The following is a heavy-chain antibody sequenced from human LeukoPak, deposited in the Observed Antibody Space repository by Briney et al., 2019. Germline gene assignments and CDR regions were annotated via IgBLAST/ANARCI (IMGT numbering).Heavy chain of an antibody. D-gene: IGHD7-27*01. CDR1: GYSFASYW. V-gene: IGHV5-51*01. CDR3: ARNNNWGFDY. J-gene: IGHJ4*02. Sequence: GESLKISCKASGYSFASYWIGWVRQMSGKGLEWMAIIHPNDASTIYSPSFQGQVIISADKSISTAYLQWSTLKASDTAIYYCARNNNWGFDYWDRGTLLTVSS. CDR2: IHPNDAST.